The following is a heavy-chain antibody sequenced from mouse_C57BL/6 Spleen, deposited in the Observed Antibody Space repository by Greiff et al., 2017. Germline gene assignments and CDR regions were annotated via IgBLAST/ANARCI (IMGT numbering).Heavy chain of an antibody. D-gene: IGHD1-1*01. J-gene: IGHJ1*03. CDR1: GYTFTSYG. CDR3: ASSVYYGSSYWYFDV. Sequence: EVKLMESGAELVRPGSSVKMSCKTSGYTFTSYGINWVKQRPGQGLEWIGYIYIGNGYTEYNEKFKGKATLTSDTSSSTAYMQLSSLTSEDSAIYFCASSVYYGSSYWYFDVWGTGTTVTVSS. V-gene: IGHV1-58*01. CDR2: IYIGNGYT.